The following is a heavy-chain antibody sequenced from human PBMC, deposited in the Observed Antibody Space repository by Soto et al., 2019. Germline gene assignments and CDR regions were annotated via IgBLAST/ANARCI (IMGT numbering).Heavy chain of an antibody. V-gene: IGHV4-34*01. CDR2: INHSGST. D-gene: IGHD2-15*01. CDR3: ARGPVAATRSPNYFDY. J-gene: IGHJ4*02. CDR1: GGSFSGYY. Sequence: TSETLSLTCAVYGGSFSGYYWSWIRQPPGKGLEWIGEINHSGSTNYNPSLKSRVTISVDTSKNQFSLKLSSVTAADTAVYYCARGPVAATRSPNYFDYWGQGTLVTVSS.